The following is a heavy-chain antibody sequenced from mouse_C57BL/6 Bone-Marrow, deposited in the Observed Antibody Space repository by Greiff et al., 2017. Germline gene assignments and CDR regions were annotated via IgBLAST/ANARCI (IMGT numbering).Heavy chain of an antibody. CDR3: ARIRTTVVATRYAMDY. CDR2: INPSTGGT. Sequence: VQLKASGPELVKPGASVKISCKASGYSFTGYYMNWVKQSPEKSLEWIGEINPSTGGTTYNQKFKAKATLTVDTSSSTAYMQLKSLTSEDSAVYYCARIRTTVVATRYAMDYWGQGTSVTVSS. V-gene: IGHV1-42*01. J-gene: IGHJ4*01. CDR1: GYSFTGYY. D-gene: IGHD1-1*01.